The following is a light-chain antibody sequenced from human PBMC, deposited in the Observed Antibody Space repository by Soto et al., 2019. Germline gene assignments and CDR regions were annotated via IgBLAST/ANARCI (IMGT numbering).Light chain of an antibody. J-gene: IGKJ1*01. CDR1: QSISSW. Sequence: DIQMTQSPSTLSASVGDRVTITCRASQSISSWLAWYQQKPGKAPKLLIYTASTLQCGVPSRFSGSGSGTEFTLTISSLQPDDVATYFCQQYNSYSRTFGQGTKVEIK. CDR3: QQYNSYSRT. CDR2: TAS. V-gene: IGKV1-5*03.